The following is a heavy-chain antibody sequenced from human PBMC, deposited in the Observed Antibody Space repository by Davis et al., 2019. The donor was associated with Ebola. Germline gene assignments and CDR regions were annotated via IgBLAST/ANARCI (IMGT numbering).Heavy chain of an antibody. D-gene: IGHD6-13*01. J-gene: IGHJ6*02. CDR3: ARGVYYYYGMDV. CDR2: IYHSGST. CDR1: GGSISSSNW. Sequence: MPSETLSLTCAVSGGSISSSNWWSWVRQPPGKGLEWIGEIYHSGSTNYNPSLKSRVTISVDTSKNQFSLKLSSVTAADTAVYYCARGVYYYYGMDVWGQGTTVTVSS. V-gene: IGHV4-4*02.